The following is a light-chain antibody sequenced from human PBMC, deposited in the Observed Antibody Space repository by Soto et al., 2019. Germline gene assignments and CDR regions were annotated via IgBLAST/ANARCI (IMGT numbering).Light chain of an antibody. V-gene: IGKV1-39*01. J-gene: IGKJ2*01. CDR3: QQTYSAPYT. CDR1: QTTSTF. Sequence: DIQMTQSPSSLSASVGDRVAITCRASQTTSTFLNWYQQIPGKAPKLLIYAASVLQSGVPSRFSGSGSGTDFTLTISSLQPEDFATYYCQQTYSAPYTFGQGTNLEIK. CDR2: AAS.